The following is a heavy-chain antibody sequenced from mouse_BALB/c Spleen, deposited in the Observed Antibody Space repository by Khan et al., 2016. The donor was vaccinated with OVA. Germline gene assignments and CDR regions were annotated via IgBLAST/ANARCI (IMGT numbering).Heavy chain of an antibody. CDR2: ISYSGST. J-gene: IGHJ4*01. Sequence: EVQLQESGPGRVKPSQFLSLTCTVTGYSITSNYAWNWIRQFPGNKLEWMGYISYSGSTSYNPYLKSRISITRDTSNNQFFLQLSSVTTEDTATDYCARGNYYWYAMDYWGQGTSVTVSS. D-gene: IGHD1-1*01. V-gene: IGHV3-2*02. CDR1: GYSITSNYA. CDR3: ARGNYYWYAMDY.